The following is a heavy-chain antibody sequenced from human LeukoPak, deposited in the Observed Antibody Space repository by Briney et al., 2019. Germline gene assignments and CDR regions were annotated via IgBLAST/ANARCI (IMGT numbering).Heavy chain of an antibody. Sequence: PGGSLRLSCASSGFTFKNYDINWVRQAPGKGLEWVSAISGSGGSTYYADSVKGRFTISRDNSKNTLYLQMNSLRADDTAVYYCAKGGSSYSEMDYWGQGTLVTVSS. J-gene: IGHJ4*02. CDR1: GFTFKNYD. D-gene: IGHD4-11*01. CDR2: ISGSGGST. CDR3: AKGGSSYSEMDY. V-gene: IGHV3-23*01.